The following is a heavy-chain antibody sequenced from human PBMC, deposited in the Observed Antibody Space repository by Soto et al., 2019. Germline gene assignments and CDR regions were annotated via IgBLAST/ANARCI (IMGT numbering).Heavy chain of an antibody. J-gene: IGHJ4*02. Sequence: QITLKESGPTLVNPTQTLTLTCTFSGFSLSTTGVGVGWIRQPPGKALEWLAIIYWDDDKRYSPSLKSRLTITKDTSNNQVVLTMTNMDPVDTATYYCVRESRRFFDCWGQGTLVTVSS. CDR3: VRESRRFFDC. D-gene: IGHD2-2*01. V-gene: IGHV2-5*02. CDR1: GFSLSTTGVG. CDR2: IYWDDDK.